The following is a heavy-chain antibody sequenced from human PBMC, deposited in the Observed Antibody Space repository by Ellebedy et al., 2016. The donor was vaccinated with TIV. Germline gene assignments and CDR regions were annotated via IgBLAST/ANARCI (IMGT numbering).Heavy chain of an antibody. CDR1: GFTFSSYG. CDR2: ISYDGSNK. D-gene: IGHD6-13*01. CDR3: ARAGYSSSY. Sequence: GESLKISCAASGFTFSSYGMHWVRQAPGKGLEWVAVISYDGSNKYYADSVKGRFTISRDNSKNTLYLQMNSLRAEDTAVYYCARAGYSSSYWGQGTLVTVSS. J-gene: IGHJ4*02. V-gene: IGHV3-30*03.